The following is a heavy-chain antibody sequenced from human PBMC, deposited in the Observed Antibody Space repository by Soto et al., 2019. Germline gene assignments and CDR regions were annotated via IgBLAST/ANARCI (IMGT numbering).Heavy chain of an antibody. CDR1: GATFNTFA. V-gene: IGHV1-69*01. D-gene: IGHD2-8*02. Sequence: QVHLVQSGPEVEKPGSSVTLSCRASGATFNTFALSWVRQAPGQGLEWMGGIVPLFHTPNYAQKFQGRITITADESTSTSYMELRSLKSEDTARYYCAWGRSSDTGHGESFISYFRIDVWGQGTTVTVSS. CDR2: IVPLFHTP. J-gene: IGHJ6*02. CDR3: AWGRSSDTGHGESFISYFRIDV.